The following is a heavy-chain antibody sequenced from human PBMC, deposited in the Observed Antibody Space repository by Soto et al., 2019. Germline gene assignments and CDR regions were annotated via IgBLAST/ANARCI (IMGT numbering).Heavy chain of an antibody. D-gene: IGHD3-3*01. J-gene: IGHJ6*03. V-gene: IGHV3-23*01. CDR3: AKEGEFGVVIIGYMDV. CDR1: GFTFSSYA. Sequence: GGSLRLSCAASGFTFSSYAMSWVRQAPGKGLEWVSAISGSGGSTYYADSVKGRFTISRDNSKNTLYLQMNSLRAEDTAVYYCAKEGEFGVVIIGYMDVWGKGTTVTVSS. CDR2: ISGSGGST.